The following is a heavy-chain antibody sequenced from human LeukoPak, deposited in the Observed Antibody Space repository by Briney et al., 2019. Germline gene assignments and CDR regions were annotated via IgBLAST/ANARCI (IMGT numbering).Heavy chain of an antibody. V-gene: IGHV1-69*05. CDR1: GGTFSSYA. CDR2: IIPIFGTA. J-gene: IGHJ5*02. Sequence: SVKVSCKASGGTFSSYAISWVRQAPGQGLEWMGGIIPIFGTANYAQKFQGRVTITTDESTSTAYMELSSLRSEDPAVYYCARDPVCSSTSCYPRWFDPWGQGTLVTVSS. CDR3: ARDPVCSSTSCYPRWFDP. D-gene: IGHD2-2*01.